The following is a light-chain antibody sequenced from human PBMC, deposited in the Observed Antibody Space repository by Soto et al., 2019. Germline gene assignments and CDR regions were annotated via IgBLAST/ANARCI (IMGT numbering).Light chain of an antibody. J-gene: IGKJ1*01. CDR3: QQYNSYWT. Sequence: DIQMTQSPSTLSASVGDRVIITCRASQNVNNCLAWYQQKPGKAPKLLIHKASNLESGVPSRFSGSGSGTVFSLTISSLQPDDFATYYCQQYNSYWTFGQGTNVEIK. V-gene: IGKV1-5*03. CDR2: KAS. CDR1: QNVNNC.